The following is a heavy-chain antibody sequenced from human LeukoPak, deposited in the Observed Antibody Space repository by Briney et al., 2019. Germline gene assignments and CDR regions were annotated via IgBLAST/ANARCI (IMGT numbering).Heavy chain of an antibody. Sequence: SETLSLTCTVSGGSISSSSYYWGWIRQPPGKGLEWIGSIYYSGSTYYNPSLKSRVTISVDTSKNQFSLKLSSVTAADTAVYYCARDRPYSSSWYAPGWFDPWGQGTLATVSS. CDR2: IYYSGST. V-gene: IGHV4-39*07. CDR1: GGSISSSSYY. CDR3: ARDRPYSSSWYAPGWFDP. J-gene: IGHJ5*02. D-gene: IGHD6-13*01.